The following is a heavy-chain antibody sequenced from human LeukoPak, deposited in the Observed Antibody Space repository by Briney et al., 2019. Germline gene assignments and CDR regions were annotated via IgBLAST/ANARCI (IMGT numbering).Heavy chain of an antibody. D-gene: IGHD3-10*01. J-gene: IGHJ4*02. V-gene: IGHV3-33*06. CDR1: GFTFSSYG. CDR2: IWYDGSNK. CDR3: AKGSGSLDY. Sequence: GGSLRLSCAASGFTFSSYGMHWVRQAPGKGLEWVADIWYDGSNKYYADSVKGRFTISRDNSKNTLYLQMNSLRAEDTAVYYCAKGSGSLDYWGQGTLVTVSS.